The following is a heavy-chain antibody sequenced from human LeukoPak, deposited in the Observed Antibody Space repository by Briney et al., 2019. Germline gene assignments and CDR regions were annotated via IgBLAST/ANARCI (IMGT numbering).Heavy chain of an antibody. Sequence: GGSLRLSCAASGFTFSSYAMSWVRQAPGKGLGWVSAISGSGGSTYYADSVKGRFTISRDNSKNTLYLQMNSLRAEDTAVYYCAKTAYDFWSGFVDYWGQGTLVTVSS. CDR1: GFTFSSYA. J-gene: IGHJ4*02. D-gene: IGHD3-3*01. CDR3: AKTAYDFWSGFVDY. V-gene: IGHV3-23*01. CDR2: ISGSGGST.